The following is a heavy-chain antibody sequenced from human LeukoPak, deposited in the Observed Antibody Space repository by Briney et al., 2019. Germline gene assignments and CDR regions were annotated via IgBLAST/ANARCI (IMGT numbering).Heavy chain of an antibody. CDR3: ARGLLFSSYYFDY. D-gene: IGHD2-21*02. Sequence: GGSLRLSCAASGFTFSDYYMSWIRQAPGKGLEWVSYISSSGSTIYYADSVKGRFTISRDNAKNSLYLQMNSLGAEDTAVYYCARGLLFSSYYFDYWGRGTLVTVSS. J-gene: IGHJ4*02. V-gene: IGHV3-11*04. CDR2: ISSSGSTI. CDR1: GFTFSDYY.